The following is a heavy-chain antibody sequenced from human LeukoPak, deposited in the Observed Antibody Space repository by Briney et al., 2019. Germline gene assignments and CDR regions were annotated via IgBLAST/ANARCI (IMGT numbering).Heavy chain of an antibody. J-gene: IGHJ4*02. Sequence: SETLSLTCTVSGGSISSYYWSWIRQPPGKGLEWIGYIYYSGSTNYNPSLKSRVTISVDTSKNQFSLKLSSVTAADTAVYYCARGGGYSSSWEFDYWGQGTLVTVSS. CDR1: GGSISSYY. CDR3: ARGGGYSSSWEFDY. D-gene: IGHD6-13*01. V-gene: IGHV4-59*01. CDR2: IYYSGST.